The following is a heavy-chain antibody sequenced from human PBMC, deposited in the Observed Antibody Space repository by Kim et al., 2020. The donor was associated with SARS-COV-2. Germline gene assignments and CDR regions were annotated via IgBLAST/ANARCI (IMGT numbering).Heavy chain of an antibody. CDR1: GYSISSGYY. CDR3: ARNLSGDKLVRSGYYYYYGMDV. D-gene: IGHD6-6*01. CDR2: IYHSGST. Sequence: SETLSLTCTVSGYSISSGYYWGWIRQPPGKGLEWIGSIYHSGSTYYNPSLKSRVTISVDTSKNQFSLKLSSVTAADTAVYYCARNLSGDKLVRSGYYYYYGMDVWGQGTTVTVSS. V-gene: IGHV4-38-2*02. J-gene: IGHJ6*02.